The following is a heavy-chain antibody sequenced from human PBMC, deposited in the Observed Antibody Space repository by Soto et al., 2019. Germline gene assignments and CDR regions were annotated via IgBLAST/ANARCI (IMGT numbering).Heavy chain of an antibody. CDR2: IFYTGNT. CDR1: GVSINNGGYY. V-gene: IGHV4-31*03. J-gene: IGHJ4*02. Sequence: QVQLQESGPGLVKPSQTLSLTCTVSGVSINNGGYYWTWIRQHPGKGLEWIGYIFYTGNTYYNPSLRSRVTILADKAQNQFSLKLTSVTAADPAVYYCARAGLVRGAADYWGQGTLVTVSS. D-gene: IGHD3-10*01. CDR3: ARAGLVRGAADY.